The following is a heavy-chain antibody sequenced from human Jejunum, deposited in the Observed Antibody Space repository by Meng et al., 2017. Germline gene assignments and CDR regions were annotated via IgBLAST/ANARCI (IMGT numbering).Heavy chain of an antibody. D-gene: IGHD6-19*01. V-gene: IGHV4-39*01. Sequence: QLQLQESGPGLAKPAESRAGTCHVSGGSISRSVYYWGWIRQPPGKGLEGSGSIYYRGTTYYNPSLKSRVTISVDTSKNQFSLELSSVTAADTAVYYCASLRPWLDSPGPPNEYWGQGTLVTVSS. CDR2: IYYRGTT. CDR3: ASLRPWLDSPGPPNEY. CDR1: GGSISRSVYY. J-gene: IGHJ4*02.